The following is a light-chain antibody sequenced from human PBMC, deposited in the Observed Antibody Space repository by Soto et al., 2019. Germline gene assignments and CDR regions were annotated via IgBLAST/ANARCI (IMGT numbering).Light chain of an antibody. CDR1: QSVSSSY. J-gene: IGKJ5*01. Sequence: EIVLTQSPGTLSLSPGERATLSCRASQSVSSSYLAWYQQKPGQAPRLLIYGASSRATGIPDRLSGSGSGTDFTLTISRLEPEDFAVYYCQQYGSSPPITFGQGTRLEIK. CDR2: GAS. CDR3: QQYGSSPPIT. V-gene: IGKV3-20*01.